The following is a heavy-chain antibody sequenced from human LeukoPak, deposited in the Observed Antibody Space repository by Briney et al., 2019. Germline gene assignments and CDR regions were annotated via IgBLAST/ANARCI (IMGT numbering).Heavy chain of an antibody. Sequence: GTSVKVSCKASGYTFTNYALHRVRQAPGQRLEWMGWTNGATGNTRFSQDFQGRLTITIDTSASIAYMDLSSLRSEDTAVYYCARSPGGNARTWLDYWGQGTLVTVSS. D-gene: IGHD4-23*01. V-gene: IGHV1-3*02. CDR3: ARSPGGNARTWLDY. CDR2: TNGATGNT. J-gene: IGHJ4*02. CDR1: GYTFTNYA.